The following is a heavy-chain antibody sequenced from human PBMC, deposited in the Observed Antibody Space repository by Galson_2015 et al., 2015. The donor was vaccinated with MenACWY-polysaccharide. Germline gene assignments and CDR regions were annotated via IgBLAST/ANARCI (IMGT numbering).Heavy chain of an antibody. V-gene: IGHV3-7*03. CDR1: GLTFSSYW. CDR2: IKRDEREK. D-gene: IGHD2/OR15-2a*01. J-gene: IGHJ6*02. CDR3: ARGHYCLYV. Sequence: SLRLCRAASGLTFSSYWMSWVRQAPGKGLGWVVHIKRDEREKYYVDSVKGRFAISKDNSKNSLYLQMNSLRAEYTAVYSCARGHYCLYVWCQGTTVTVSS.